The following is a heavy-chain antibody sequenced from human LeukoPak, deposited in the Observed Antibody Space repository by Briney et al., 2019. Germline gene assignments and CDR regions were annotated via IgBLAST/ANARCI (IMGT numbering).Heavy chain of an antibody. V-gene: IGHV1-2*04. CDR3: ARGREQESCGGDCYPQYFQH. CDR2: INPNSGGT. CDR1: GYTFTGYY. D-gene: IGHD2-21*02. Sequence: GASVKVSCKASGYTFTGYYMHWVRQAPGQGLEWMGWINPNSGGTNYAQKFQGWVTMTRDTSISTAYMELSRLRSDDMAVYYCARGREQESCGGDCYPQYFQHWGQGTLVTVSS. J-gene: IGHJ1*01.